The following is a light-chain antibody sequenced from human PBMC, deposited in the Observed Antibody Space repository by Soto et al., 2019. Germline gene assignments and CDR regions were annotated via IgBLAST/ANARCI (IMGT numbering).Light chain of an antibody. V-gene: IGKV3-20*01. CDR1: QSVSSSY. J-gene: IGKJ3*01. CDR3: QQYGSSPLFT. Sequence: EIXLTQSXGTLSLSPGERATLSCRAGQSVSSSYLAWYQQKPGQAPRLLIYGASSRATGIPDRFSGSGSGTDFTLTISRLEPEDFAVYYCQQYGSSPLFTFGPGTKVDIK. CDR2: GAS.